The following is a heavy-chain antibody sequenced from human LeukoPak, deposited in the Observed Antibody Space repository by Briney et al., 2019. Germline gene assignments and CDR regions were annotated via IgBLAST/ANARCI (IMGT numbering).Heavy chain of an antibody. CDR2: IYYSGST. Sequence: SQTLSLTCTVSGGSISSGGYYWSWIRLHPGKGLEWIGYIYYSGSTYYNPSLKSRVTISVDTSKNQFSLKLSSVTAADTAVYYCAREPRITMVRGVIIGYFDYWGQGTLVTVSS. CDR1: GGSISSGGYY. CDR3: AREPRITMVRGVIIGYFDY. V-gene: IGHV4-31*03. J-gene: IGHJ4*02. D-gene: IGHD3-10*01.